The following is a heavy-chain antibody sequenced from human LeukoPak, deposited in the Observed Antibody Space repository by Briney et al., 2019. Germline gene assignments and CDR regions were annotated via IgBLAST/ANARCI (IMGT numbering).Heavy chain of an antibody. J-gene: IGHJ4*02. D-gene: IGHD5-12*01. CDR2: VNWNGGST. Sequence: GGVLRLSLGALGVTFCDYGKRWGRPGPRKGGEGGFGVNWNGGSTGYADSVKGRFTISRDNAKNSLYLQMNSLRAEDTALYYCARLQPGYSGYDLPADYWGQGTLVTVSS. CDR3: ARLQPGYSGYDLPADY. CDR1: GVTFCDYG. V-gene: IGHV3-20*03.